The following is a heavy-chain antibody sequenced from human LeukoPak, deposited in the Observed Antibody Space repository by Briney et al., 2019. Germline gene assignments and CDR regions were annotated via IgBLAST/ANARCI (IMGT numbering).Heavy chain of an antibody. CDR1: GGSFSGYS. CDR2: INHSGST. J-gene: IGHJ4*02. Sequence: SETLSLTCAVYGGSFSGYSWSWIREPPGKGLEWFGEINHSGSTNYNPSLKSRVTISVDTSKNQFSLKLSSVTAADTDVYYCARDNPGDGYNYRRNYDYWGQGTLVTVSS. CDR3: ARDNPGDGYNYRRNYDY. D-gene: IGHD5-24*01. V-gene: IGHV4-34*01.